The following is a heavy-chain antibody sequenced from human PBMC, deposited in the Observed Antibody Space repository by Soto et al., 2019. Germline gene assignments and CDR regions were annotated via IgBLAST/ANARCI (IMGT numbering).Heavy chain of an antibody. CDR2: TRNKVNSYTT. CDR1: GFTISDYY. V-gene: IGHV3-72*01. Sequence: PRWTLGLCCAVAGFTISDYYMDWVRQAPGMGLEWVARTRNKVNSYTTEYAASVKGRFTISRDCSENSVYLQMNSLKTEDTAVYFFARGGRPAWRYFDSWCQGTLCTVSS. CDR3: ARGGRPAWRYFDS. D-gene: IGHD1-1*01. J-gene: IGHJ4*02.